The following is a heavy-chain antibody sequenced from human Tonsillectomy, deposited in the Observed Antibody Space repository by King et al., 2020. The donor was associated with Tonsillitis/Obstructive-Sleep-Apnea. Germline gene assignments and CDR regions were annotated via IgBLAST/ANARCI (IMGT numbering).Heavy chain of an antibody. Sequence: QLVQSGAEVKKPGASVKVSCKASGYTFTSYAMHWVRQAPGQRLEWMGWINAGNGNTKYSQKFKGRVTITRDTSASTAYMELSSLRSEDTAVYYCARDRRCSNTSCYYYYYMDDWGQGTTVTVSS. CDR3: ARDRRCSNTSCYYYYYMDD. CDR2: INAGNGNT. D-gene: IGHD2-2*01. V-gene: IGHV1-3*01. J-gene: IGHJ6*03. CDR1: GYTFTSYA.